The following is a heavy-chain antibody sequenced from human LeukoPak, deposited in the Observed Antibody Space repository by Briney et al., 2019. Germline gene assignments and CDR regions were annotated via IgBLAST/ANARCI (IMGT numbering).Heavy chain of an antibody. CDR2: ISGSGGST. V-gene: IGHV3-23*01. Sequence: GGSLRLSCEASGFTFSSYAMSWVRQAPGKGLEWVLAISGSGGSTYYADSVKGRFTISRDNSKNTLYLQMNSLRAEDTAVYYCAKAEGIVGATVNYWGQGTLVTVSS. J-gene: IGHJ4*02. D-gene: IGHD1-26*01. CDR1: GFTFSSYA. CDR3: AKAEGIVGATVNY.